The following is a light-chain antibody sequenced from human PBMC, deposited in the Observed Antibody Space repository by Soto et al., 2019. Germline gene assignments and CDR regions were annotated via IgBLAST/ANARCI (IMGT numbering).Light chain of an antibody. J-gene: IGLJ2*01. CDR2: LNSDGSH. V-gene: IGLV4-69*01. CDR3: QTWGTGIQV. Sequence: QPVLTQSPSASASLGASVKLTCTLSSGHSSYAIAWHQQQPEKGPRYLMKLNSDGSHSKGDGIPDRFSGSSSGAERYLTISSLRSEDEAEYYCQTWGTGIQVFGGGTKLTVL. CDR1: SGHSSYA.